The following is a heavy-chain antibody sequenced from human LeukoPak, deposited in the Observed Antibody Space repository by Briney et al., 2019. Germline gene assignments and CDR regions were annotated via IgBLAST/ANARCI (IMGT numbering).Heavy chain of an antibody. J-gene: IGHJ4*02. CDR1: EFSFSSYW. CDR2: IKSDGSAT. Sequence: PGGSLRLSCAASEFSFSSYWMNWVRQPPEKGLEWVFSIKSDGSATAYADSVKGRFSMSTVIAKYTASLHMNSLRVEDTAMYYCAMDFNVDLFHVWRQGTPVTVSS. V-gene: IGHV3-74*01. D-gene: IGHD2-2*03. CDR3: AMDFNVDLFHV.